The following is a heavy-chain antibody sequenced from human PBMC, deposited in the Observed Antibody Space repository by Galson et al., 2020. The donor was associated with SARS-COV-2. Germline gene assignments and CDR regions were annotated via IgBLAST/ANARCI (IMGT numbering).Heavy chain of an antibody. Sequence: GGSLRLSCAASGLTLSAYAVPWVRQAPGKGLEWVSVISGRRAATYYADSVKGRFTISRDNSKNTVYLQMDSLRVEDTATYYCGKDPNGDYVGAFDFWGQGTVVTVSS. CDR3: GKDPNGDYVGAFDF. D-gene: IGHD4-17*01. CDR2: ISGRRAAT. CDR1: GLTLSAYA. V-gene: IGHV3-23*01. J-gene: IGHJ3*01.